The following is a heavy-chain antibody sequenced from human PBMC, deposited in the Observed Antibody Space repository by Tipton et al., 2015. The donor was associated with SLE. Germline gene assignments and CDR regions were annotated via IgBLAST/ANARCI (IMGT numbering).Heavy chain of an antibody. J-gene: IGHJ1*01. Sequence: SLRLSCVASGFTFSLYGMHWVRQAPGKGLEWVAVIPYDGRDKYYVDSVKGRFTISRDNSKNTVYLQMNSLRVEDTAMYDCVKDGGFSISWPTEIQHWGQCTQVTVSS. CDR3: VKDGGFSISWPTEIQH. CDR1: GFTFSLYG. D-gene: IGHD6-13*01. CDR2: IPYDGRDK. V-gene: IGHV3-30*18.